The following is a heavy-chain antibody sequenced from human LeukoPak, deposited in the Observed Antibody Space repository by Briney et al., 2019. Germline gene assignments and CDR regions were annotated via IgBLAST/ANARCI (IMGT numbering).Heavy chain of an antibody. CDR3: ARDRGKGVGQPDAFDI. Sequence: SVKVSCKASGGTFSSYAISWVRQAPGQGLEWMGGIIPIFGTANYAQKFQGRVTITADESTSTAYMELRSLRSDDTAVYYCARDRGKGVGQPDAFDIWGQGTMVTVSS. D-gene: IGHD2-8*01. V-gene: IGHV1-69*13. CDR1: GGTFSSYA. CDR2: IIPIFGTA. J-gene: IGHJ3*02.